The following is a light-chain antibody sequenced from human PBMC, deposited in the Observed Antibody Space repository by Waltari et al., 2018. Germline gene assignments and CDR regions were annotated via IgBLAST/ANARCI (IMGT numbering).Light chain of an antibody. V-gene: IGKV3-15*01. CDR3: QQYNNWPRT. CDR2: GAS. Sequence: ENVMTQSPATLSVSPGERATLSCRASQRISTNLAWYQQKPGQAPRLLIYGASTRATGIPARFSGSGSGTEFTLSISSLQSEDFAIYYCQQYNNWPRTFGQGTKVEIK. CDR1: QRISTN. J-gene: IGKJ1*01.